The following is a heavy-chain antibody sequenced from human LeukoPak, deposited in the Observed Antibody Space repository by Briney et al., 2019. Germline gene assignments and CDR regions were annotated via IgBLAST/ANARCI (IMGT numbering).Heavy chain of an antibody. Sequence: GASVKVSCKASGYTFTSYGISWVRQALGQGLEWMGWISAYNGNTNCAQKLQGRVTMTTDTSTSTAYMELRSLRSDDTAVYYCASGIAVAGTLDYWGQGTLVTVSS. V-gene: IGHV1-18*01. CDR2: ISAYNGNT. CDR3: ASGIAVAGTLDY. D-gene: IGHD6-19*01. J-gene: IGHJ4*02. CDR1: GYTFTSYG.